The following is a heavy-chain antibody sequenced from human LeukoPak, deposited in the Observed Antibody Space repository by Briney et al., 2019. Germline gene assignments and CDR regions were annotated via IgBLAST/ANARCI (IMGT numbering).Heavy chain of an antibody. Sequence: QTGGSLRLSCAASGFTFSSYWMSWVRQAPGKGLEWVANIKQDGSEKYYVDSVKGRFTISRDNAKSSLYLQMNSLRAEDTAVYYCARDGEYCSSTSCQVDYWGQGTLVTVSS. CDR3: ARDGEYCSSTSCQVDY. CDR1: GFTFSSYW. CDR2: IKQDGSEK. J-gene: IGHJ4*02. V-gene: IGHV3-7*03. D-gene: IGHD2-2*01.